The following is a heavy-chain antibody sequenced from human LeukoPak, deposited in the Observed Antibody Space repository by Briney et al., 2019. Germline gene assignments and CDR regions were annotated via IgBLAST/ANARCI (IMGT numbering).Heavy chain of an antibody. CDR2: IFYDGGA. CDR1: GFTLSSHS. J-gene: IGHJ4*02. V-gene: IGHV4-31*02. Sequence: LRLSCAVSGFTLSSHSMNWVRQSPGKGLEWIGYIFYDGGAYYNPSLESRLIISVDRSKKQFFLKVKSVTAADTAVYYCARQRSTSSFRVLDYWGQGILVTVSS. D-gene: IGHD2-2*01. CDR3: ARQRSTSSFRVLDY.